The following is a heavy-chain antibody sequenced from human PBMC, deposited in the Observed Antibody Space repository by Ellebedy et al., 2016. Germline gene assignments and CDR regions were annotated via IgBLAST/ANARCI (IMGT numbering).Heavy chain of an antibody. CDR1: GFTFSSCG. J-gene: IGHJ4*02. CDR2: ISHDGSTK. Sequence: GGSLRLSCAASGFTFSSCGMHWVRQAPGKGLEWVAVISHDGSTKYYGDSVKGRFTISRHNSRNPLYLQMNSLRAEDTAVYFCATGPDYRLDTSGLAYVQDWGQGTLVTVSS. CDR3: ATGPDYRLDTSGLAYVQD. V-gene: IGHV3-30*03. D-gene: IGHD3-22*01.